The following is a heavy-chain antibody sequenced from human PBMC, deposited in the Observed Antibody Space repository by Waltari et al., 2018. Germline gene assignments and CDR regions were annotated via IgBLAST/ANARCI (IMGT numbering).Heavy chain of an antibody. D-gene: IGHD4-17*01. Sequence: QVQLEQSGAEVKKRGASLKSFCRPSGGDFGNYGVQWLRQAPGQGLTGMGWINGGNGNIRDSQDYQGRSSIATDTSADTVVLELSRLTSDDTVLYFCARGGNPDYGEPPRYDLWGPGTQITVSS. V-gene: IGHV1-3*03. J-gene: IGHJ4*02. CDR1: GGDFGNYG. CDR3: ARGGNPDYGEPPRYDL. CDR2: INGGNGNI.